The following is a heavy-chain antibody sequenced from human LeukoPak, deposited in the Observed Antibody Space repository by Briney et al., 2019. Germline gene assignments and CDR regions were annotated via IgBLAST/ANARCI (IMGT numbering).Heavy chain of an antibody. J-gene: IGHJ3*02. V-gene: IGHV1-2*02. CDR3: ARDLEWLYPGGAFDI. D-gene: IGHD3-3*01. Sequence: ASVKVSCKASGYAFTGQYMHWVRQAPGQGLEWMGWINPNSGGTNYAQKFQGRVTMTRDTSIRTAYMELSRLRSDDTAVYYCARDLEWLYPGGAFDIWGQGTMVTVSS. CDR1: GYAFTGQY. CDR2: INPNSGGT.